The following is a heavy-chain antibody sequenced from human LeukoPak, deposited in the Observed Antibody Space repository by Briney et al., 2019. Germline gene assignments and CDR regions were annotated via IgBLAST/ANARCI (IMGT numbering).Heavy chain of an antibody. D-gene: IGHD3-22*01. J-gene: IGHJ4*02. V-gene: IGHV1-46*01. CDR2: INPSGDST. CDR3: ARGLLYYYDSSGYPDY. Sequence: ASVKVSCKASGYTFTSYYMHWVRQAPGQGLEWMGIINPSGDSTSYAQKFQGRVTITRDTSASTAYMELSSLRSEDMAVYYCARGLLYYYDSSGYPDYWGQGTLVTVSS. CDR1: GYTFTSYY.